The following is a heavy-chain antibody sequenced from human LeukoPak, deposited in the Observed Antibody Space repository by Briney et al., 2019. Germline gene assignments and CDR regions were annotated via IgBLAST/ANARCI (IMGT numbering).Heavy chain of an antibody. V-gene: IGHV3-30*02. J-gene: IGHJ2*01. D-gene: IGHD6-13*01. CDR2: IRHDGSNK. Sequence: GGSLRLSCAASGFTFSSYWMSWVRQAPGKGLEWVAFIRHDGSNKYYADSVKGRFTISRDNSKNTLYLQMNSLRAGDTAVYYCARVSSSWYQDWYFDLWGRGTLVTVPS. CDR3: ARVSSSWYQDWYFDL. CDR1: GFTFSSYW.